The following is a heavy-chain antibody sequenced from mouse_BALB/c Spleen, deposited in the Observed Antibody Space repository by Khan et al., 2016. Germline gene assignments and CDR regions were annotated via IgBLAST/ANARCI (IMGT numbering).Heavy chain of an antibody. Sequence: VQLQQSGTVLARPGASVKMSCKASGYTFTSYWMHWVKQRPGQGLEWIGAIYPGNSDTSYNQKFKGKAKLTAGTSTSNAYMELSSLTNEDSAVYYCTREGYGNYVDAMDYWGQGTSVTVSS. CDR3: TREGYGNYVDAMDY. CDR2: IYPGNSDT. V-gene: IGHV1-5*01. CDR1: GYTFTSYW. D-gene: IGHD2-10*02. J-gene: IGHJ4*01.